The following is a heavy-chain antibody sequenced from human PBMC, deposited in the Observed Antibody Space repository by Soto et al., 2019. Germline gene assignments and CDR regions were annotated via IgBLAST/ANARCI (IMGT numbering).Heavy chain of an antibody. CDR2: INPSGGST. V-gene: IGHV1-46*01. CDR3: AREKSGSGYSYGSIFDY. CDR1: GYTFTSYY. D-gene: IGHD5-18*01. J-gene: IGHJ4*02. Sequence: GASVKVSCKASGYTFTSYYMHWVRQAPGQGLEWMGIINPSGGSTSYAQKFQGRVTMTRDTSTSTVYMELSSLRSEDTAVYYCAREKSGSGYSYGSIFDYWGQGTLVTVYS.